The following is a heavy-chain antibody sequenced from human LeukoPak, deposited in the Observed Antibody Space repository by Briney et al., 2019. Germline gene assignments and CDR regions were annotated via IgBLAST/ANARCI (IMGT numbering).Heavy chain of an antibody. Sequence: GGSLRLSCEASGFSFSRHYMDWVRQAPGKGLEWVGRSRNKANSYRTEYAASVKGRFSVSRDESKNSLYLQMNSLKTEDTAIYYCTRSKYDSRGHYVGGDQWGQGTLVIVSA. CDR3: TRSKYDSRGHYVGGDQ. CDR2: SRNKANSYRT. J-gene: IGHJ4*01. D-gene: IGHD3-22*01. V-gene: IGHV3-72*01. CDR1: GFSFSRHY.